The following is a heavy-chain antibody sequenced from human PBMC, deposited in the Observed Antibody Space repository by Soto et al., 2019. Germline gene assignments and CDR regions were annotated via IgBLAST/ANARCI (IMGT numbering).Heavy chain of an antibody. CDR2: IISKIDGGAT. CDR1: GFDFSTAW. V-gene: IGHV3-15*02. Sequence: EVQLVESGGALVKPGGSLRLSCAASGFDFSTAWMNWVRQAPGKGLEWVGRIISKIDGGATDYAAPVKGRFTISRDDSKSTLYRQMSSLKTEDTAVYYCAAGTGRTDFDFWGQGTLVTVSS. CDR3: AAGTGRTDFDF. D-gene: IGHD2-2*01. J-gene: IGHJ4*02.